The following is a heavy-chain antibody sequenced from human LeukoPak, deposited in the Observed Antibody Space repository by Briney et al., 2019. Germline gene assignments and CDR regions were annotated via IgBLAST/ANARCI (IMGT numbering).Heavy chain of an antibody. V-gene: IGHV1-18*01. Sequence: APVKVSCKASGYTFTSYGISWVRQAPGQGLEWMGWISAYNGNTNYAQKLQGRVTMTTVTSTSTAYMELRSLRSDDTAVYYCARDRSGSGYYYSGLFDYWGQGTLVTVSS. CDR1: GYTFTSYG. CDR3: ARDRSGSGYYYSGLFDY. D-gene: IGHD3-22*01. CDR2: ISAYNGNT. J-gene: IGHJ4*02.